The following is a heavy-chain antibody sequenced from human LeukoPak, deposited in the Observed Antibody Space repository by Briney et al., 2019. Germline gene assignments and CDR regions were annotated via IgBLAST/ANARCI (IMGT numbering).Heavy chain of an antibody. J-gene: IGHJ4*02. V-gene: IGHV3-30*03. CDR3: ARVVDTATDY. CDR1: GFTFRSYG. Sequence: PGRSLRLSCAASGFTFRSYGMHWVRQAPGKGLEWVAVISYDGSNKYYADSVKGRFTISRDNSKNTLYLQMNSLRAEDTAVYYCARVVDTATDYWGQGTLVTVSS. D-gene: IGHD5-18*01. CDR2: ISYDGSNK.